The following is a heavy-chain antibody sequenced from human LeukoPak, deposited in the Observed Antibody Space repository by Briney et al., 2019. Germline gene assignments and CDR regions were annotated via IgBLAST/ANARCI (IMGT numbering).Heavy chain of an antibody. D-gene: IGHD1-1*01. CDR3: ARAATGTTSRVWFDP. Sequence: SVKVSCKASGGTSSSYAISWVRQAPGQGLEWMGGIIPTFGTANYAQKFQGRVTITTDESTSTAYMELSSLRSEDTAVYYCARAATGTTSRVWFDPWGQGTLVTVSS. V-gene: IGHV1-69*05. CDR1: GGTSSSYA. CDR2: IIPTFGTA. J-gene: IGHJ5*02.